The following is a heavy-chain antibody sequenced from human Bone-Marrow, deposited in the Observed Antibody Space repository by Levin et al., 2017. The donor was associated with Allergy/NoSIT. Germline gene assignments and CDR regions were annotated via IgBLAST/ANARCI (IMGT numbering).Heavy chain of an antibody. D-gene: IGHD1-1*01. CDR1: EFTFDSHG. CDR2: VGYEGDYE. CDR3: ARAAGNDRHECDA. J-gene: IGHJ5*02. Sequence: PGGSLRLSCVGSEFTFDSHGIHWVRQAPGKGLEWVSLVGYEGDYEHYADSVKGRFTVSRDTSKNTVYLQMSSLRPEDTALYYCARAAGNDRHECDAWGRGVVVAVSS. V-gene: IGHV3-30*03.